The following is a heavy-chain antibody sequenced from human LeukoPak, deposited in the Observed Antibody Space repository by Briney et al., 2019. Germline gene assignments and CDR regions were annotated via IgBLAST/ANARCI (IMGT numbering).Heavy chain of an antibody. CDR2: VISSATNI. Sequence: PGGSLRLSCAESGFTFRDYYKSWIRQAPGKGLGWFSYVISSATNIQYADSVKGRFTISRDNAKNSLYLQMNSLRAEGTAFYYCARVDFYYDSSGYVGEYFQHWGQGTLVTVSS. CDR1: GFTFRDYY. V-gene: IGHV3-11*01. CDR3: ARVDFYYDSSGYVGEYFQH. D-gene: IGHD3-22*01. J-gene: IGHJ1*01.